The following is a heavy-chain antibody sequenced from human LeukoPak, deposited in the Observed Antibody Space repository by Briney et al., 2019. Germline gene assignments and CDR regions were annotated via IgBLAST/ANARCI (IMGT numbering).Heavy chain of an antibody. D-gene: IGHD6-25*01. CDR1: GLTFSVSA. CDR3: THPAYYYNVDV. J-gene: IGHJ6*04. V-gene: IGHV3-73*01. CDR2: IKTKADNYAT. Sequence: GGSLRLSCSASGLTFSVSAIHWVRQASGKGLEWVGRIKTKADNYATAYAASVKGRFTISRDDSTNTAYLQMNSLKTEDTAVYYCTHPAYYYNVDVCGKGTTVTVSS.